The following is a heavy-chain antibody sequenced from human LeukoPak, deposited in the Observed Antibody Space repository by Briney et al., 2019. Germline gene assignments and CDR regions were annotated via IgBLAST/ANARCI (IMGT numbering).Heavy chain of an antibody. CDR1: GFTFSSYG. CDR2: IRYDGSNK. V-gene: IGHV3-30*02. Sequence: GGSLRLSCAASGFTFSSYGMHWVRQAPGKGLEWVAFIRYDGSNKYYADSVKGRFTISRDNSKNTLYLQMNSLRAEDTAVYYCAKDQLGYDFWRGYYPGYMDVWGKGTTVTVSS. D-gene: IGHD3-3*01. CDR3: AKDQLGYDFWRGYYPGYMDV. J-gene: IGHJ6*03.